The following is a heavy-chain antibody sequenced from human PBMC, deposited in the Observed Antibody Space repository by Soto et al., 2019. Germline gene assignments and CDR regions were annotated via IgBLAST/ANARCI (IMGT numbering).Heavy chain of an antibody. CDR3: ATDSSGYYAKGSFDI. CDR1: GASINTFY. Sequence: LSLTCTVSGASINTFYWTWIRQSAGRGLEWIGRIYSRGTTNYNPSLKSRVTMSVEKSNNQFSLKLSSVSAADTAVYFCATDSSGYYAKGSFDIWGQGTMVTVSS. V-gene: IGHV4-4*07. CDR2: IYSRGTT. J-gene: IGHJ3*02. D-gene: IGHD3-22*01.